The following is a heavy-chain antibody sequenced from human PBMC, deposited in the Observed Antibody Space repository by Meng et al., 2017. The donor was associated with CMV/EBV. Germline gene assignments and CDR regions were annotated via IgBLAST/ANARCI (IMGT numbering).Heavy chain of an antibody. CDR2: ISWDGGST. CDR3: AKVAYPYCSSTSCQLYYFDY. V-gene: IGHV3-43D*03. J-gene: IGHJ4*02. Sequence: GGSLRLSCAASGFTFDDYAMHWVRQAPGKGLEWVSLISWDGGSTYYADSVKGRFTISRDNSKNSLYLQMNSLRAEDTALYYCAKVAYPYCSSTSCQLYYFDYWGQGTLVTVPQ. CDR1: GFTFDDYA. D-gene: IGHD2-2*01.